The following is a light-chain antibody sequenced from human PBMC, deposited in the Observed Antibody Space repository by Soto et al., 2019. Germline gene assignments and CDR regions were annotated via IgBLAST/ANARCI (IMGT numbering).Light chain of an antibody. CDR3: CSYAGGHTSLL. CDR2: DVS. J-gene: IGLJ2*01. V-gene: IGLV2-11*01. Sequence: QSALTQPRSVSGSPGQSVTISCTGTSSDVGGYNYVSWYQQHPGTVPKLMIYDVSNRPSGVPDRFSASKSGNTASLTISGLQAEDEADYYCCSYAGGHTSLLFGGGTKLTVL. CDR1: SSDVGGYNY.